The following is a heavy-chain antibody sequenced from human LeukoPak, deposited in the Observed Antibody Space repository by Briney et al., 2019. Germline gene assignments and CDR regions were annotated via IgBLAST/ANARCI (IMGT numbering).Heavy chain of an antibody. D-gene: IGHD2-21*02. CDR2: INKDASEI. J-gene: IGHJ4*02. CDR1: GFTFSTYW. V-gene: IGHV3-7*01. Sequence: GGSLTLSCAACGFTFSTYWMIWYRQAPGKGLEWVGNINKDASEIIYVDSVRGRFTIYRENAKNSLHLQMNSLRAEDTAVYYCATDRDNSDWQKRFDSWGQGTLVTVSS. CDR3: ATDRDNSDWQKRFDS.